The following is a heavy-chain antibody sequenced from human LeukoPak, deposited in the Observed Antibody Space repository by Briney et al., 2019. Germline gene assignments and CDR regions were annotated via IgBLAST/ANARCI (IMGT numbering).Heavy chain of an antibody. CDR3: ARCVGLQMTSKFDY. Sequence: KTSETLSLTCAVYGGSFSGYYWSWIRQPPGKGLEWIGEINHSGSTNYNPSLKSRVTISVDKSKNQFSLKLSSVTAADTAMYYCARCVGLQMTSKFDYWGQGALVTVSS. D-gene: IGHD5-24*01. CDR2: INHSGST. J-gene: IGHJ4*02. V-gene: IGHV4-34*01. CDR1: GGSFSGYY.